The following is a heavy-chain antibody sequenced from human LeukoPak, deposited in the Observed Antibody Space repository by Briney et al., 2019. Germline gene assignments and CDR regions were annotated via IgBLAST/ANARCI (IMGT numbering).Heavy chain of an antibody. D-gene: IGHD6-19*01. Sequence: PGGSLRLSCVASGFIFTNYGFHWVRQAPGQGREWVAVIWFDGSREYYGDSVEGRFSISRDNSKNTLYLQMNSLRAEDTAVYYCGRHLGTGWCDWGQGTLVTVSS. CDR2: IWFDGSRE. CDR1: GFIFTNYG. J-gene: IGHJ4*02. V-gene: IGHV3-33*01. CDR3: GRHLGTGWCD.